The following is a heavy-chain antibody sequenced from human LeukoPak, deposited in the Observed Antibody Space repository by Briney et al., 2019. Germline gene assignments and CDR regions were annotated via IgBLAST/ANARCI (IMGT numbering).Heavy chain of an antibody. J-gene: IGHJ6*04. CDR3: ARDDVSTARASGMYV. Sequence: GRSLRLSCAASGFTSTTYAMNRVCQAPGKGLEWVSYITRNSGFINYADSVKGRFTISRDNAKTSLYLQMTSLRGEDMAVYYCARDDVSTARASGMYVWGKGTTGTVSS. CDR1: GFTSTTYA. CDR2: ITRNSGFI. D-gene: IGHD6-6*01. V-gene: IGHV3-21*01.